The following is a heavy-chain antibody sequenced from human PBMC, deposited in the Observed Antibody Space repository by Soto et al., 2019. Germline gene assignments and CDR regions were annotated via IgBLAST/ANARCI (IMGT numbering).Heavy chain of an antibody. J-gene: IGHJ6*02. Sequence: HPGGSLRLSCAASGFTFSSYAMSWVRQAPGKGLEWVPAISGSGGSTYYADSVKGRFTISRDNSKNTLYLQMNSLRAEDTAVYYCAKDGYSSSWYYYGMDAWGQGTTVTVSS. CDR1: GFTFSSYA. CDR3: AKDGYSSSWYYYGMDA. V-gene: IGHV3-23*01. CDR2: ISGSGGST. D-gene: IGHD6-13*01.